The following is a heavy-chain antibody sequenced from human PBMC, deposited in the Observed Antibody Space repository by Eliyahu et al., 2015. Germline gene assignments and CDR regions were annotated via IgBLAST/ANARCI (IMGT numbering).Heavy chain of an antibody. CDR2: IWYDGSNK. CDR3: ARDRRVGIAAAGYFDY. V-gene: IGHV3-33*01. J-gene: IGHJ4*02. Sequence: QVQLVEXGGGVVQPGRSLRLXCAASGFTFSXXGXHWVXQAPGKGLEWVADIWYDGSNKYYADSVKGRFTISRDNSKNTLYLQMNSLRAEDTAVYYCARDRRVGIAAAGYFDYWGQGTLVTVSS. D-gene: IGHD6-13*01. CDR1: GFTFSXXG.